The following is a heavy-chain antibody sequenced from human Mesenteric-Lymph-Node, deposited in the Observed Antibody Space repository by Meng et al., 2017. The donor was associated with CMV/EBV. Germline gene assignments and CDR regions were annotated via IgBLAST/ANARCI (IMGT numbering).Heavy chain of an antibody. Sequence: QLSKGAAELLRLSENLSVTVAVYGGSFSGYYWNWIRQSPEKGLEWIGEINHSGSTTYNPSFTSRIIISVDTSTNQISLNMSSVTAADTAVYYCARGSSYDILTGYFDYWGQGALVTVSS. D-gene: IGHD3-9*01. V-gene: IGHV4-34*01. CDR1: GGSFSGYY. J-gene: IGHJ4*02. CDR3: ARGSSYDILTGYFDY. CDR2: INHSGST.